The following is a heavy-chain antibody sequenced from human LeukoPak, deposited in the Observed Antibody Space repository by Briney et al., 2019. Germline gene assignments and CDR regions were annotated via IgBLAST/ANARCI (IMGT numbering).Heavy chain of an antibody. J-gene: IGHJ5*02. V-gene: IGHV6-1*01. CDR2: TYYRSTWYN. CDR3: ARRLTQYDCFDP. D-gene: IGHD4-11*01. CDR1: GGSVSSNSVT. Sequence: SQTLSLTCAISGGSVSSNSVTWNWIRQSPSRGLEWLGSTYYRSTWYNDYAVSVRGRITVNPDTSKNQFSLHLNSVTPEDTAVYYCARRLTQYDCFDPWGQGILVTVSS.